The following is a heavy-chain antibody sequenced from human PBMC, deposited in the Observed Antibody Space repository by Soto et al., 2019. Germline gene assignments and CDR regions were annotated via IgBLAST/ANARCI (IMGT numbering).Heavy chain of an antibody. V-gene: IGHV1-69*13. J-gene: IGHJ6*02. CDR3: ASALLDIVVVPAARTEYGYYYGMDV. CDR2: IIPIFGTA. Sequence: SVKVSCKASGGTFSSYAISWLRQAPGQGLEWMGGIIPIFGTANYAQKFQGRVTITADESTSTAYMELSSLRSEDTAVYYCASALLDIVVVPAARTEYGYYYGMDVWGQGTTVTVSS. CDR1: GGTFSSYA. D-gene: IGHD2-2*03.